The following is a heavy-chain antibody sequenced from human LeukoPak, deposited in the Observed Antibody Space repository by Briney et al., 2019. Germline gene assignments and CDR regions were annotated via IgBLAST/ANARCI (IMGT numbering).Heavy chain of an antibody. J-gene: IGHJ5*02. V-gene: IGHV4-59*01. CDR2: IYYSGST. CDR3: ARGVTTVVTLDWFDP. CDR1: GGSISSYY. Sequence: SETLSLTCTVSGGSISSYYWSWIRQPPGKGLEWIGYIYYSGSTNYNPSLKSRVTISVDTSKNQFSLKLSSVTAADTAVYYCARGVTTVVTLDWFDPWGQGTLVTVSS. D-gene: IGHD4-23*01.